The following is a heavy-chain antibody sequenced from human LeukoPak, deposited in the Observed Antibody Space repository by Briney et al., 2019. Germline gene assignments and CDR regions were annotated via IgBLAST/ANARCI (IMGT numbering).Heavy chain of an antibody. V-gene: IGHV1-69*06. Sequence: ASVKVSCKISGGTLRDSAITWVRQAPGQGLEWMGGIIPTFGRANYAQRFQGGVMITADMSTNIVYLELNGLRSEDTAVYYCARDGDAIVVGPSSSHRHSKGLDVWGKGTTVTVSS. CDR3: ARDGDAIVVGPSSSHRHSKGLDV. CDR1: GGTLRDSA. CDR2: IIPTFGRA. D-gene: IGHD2-2*01. J-gene: IGHJ6*04.